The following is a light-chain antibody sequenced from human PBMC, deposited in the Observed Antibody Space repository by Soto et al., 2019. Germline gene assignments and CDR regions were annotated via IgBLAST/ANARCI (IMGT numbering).Light chain of an antibody. CDR1: QGISRW. CDR2: DAS. J-gene: IGKJ1*01. Sequence: IHMTQSPSTLSASLGDRVTITCRASQGISRWLAWYQQRPGKAPKLLIYDASTLHSGVSSRFSGSGSGTEFTLTISSLQPNDSATYYCQQYTTYWTFGQGTKVDIK. V-gene: IGKV1-5*01. CDR3: QQYTTYWT.